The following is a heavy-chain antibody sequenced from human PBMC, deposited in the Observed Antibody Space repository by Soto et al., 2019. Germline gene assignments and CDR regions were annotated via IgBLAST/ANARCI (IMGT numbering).Heavy chain of an antibody. J-gene: IGHJ4*02. D-gene: IGHD3-22*01. V-gene: IGHV3-30*03. CDR1: GFTFSSYG. CDR3: ARRYYYDSSGYGLDY. Sequence: GGSLRLSCAASGFTFSSYGMHWVRQAPGKGLEWVAVISYDGSNKYYADSVKGRFTISRDNSKNTLYLQMNSLRAEDTAVYYCARRYYYDSSGYGLDYWGQGTLVTVSS. CDR2: ISYDGSNK.